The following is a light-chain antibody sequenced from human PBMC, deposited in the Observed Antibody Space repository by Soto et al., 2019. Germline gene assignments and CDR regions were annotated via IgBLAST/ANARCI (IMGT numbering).Light chain of an antibody. CDR1: QNIRTN. CDR2: VAS. V-gene: IGKV3-11*01. CDR3: QQRSNWPLIT. J-gene: IGKJ5*01. Sequence: EIVMTQSPATLSVSPGERASLSCRASQNIRTNLAWYQLKPGQAPRLLIYVASTRAAGIPARFSGSGSGTDFTLTISSLEPEDFAVYYCQQRSNWPLITFGQGTRLEIK.